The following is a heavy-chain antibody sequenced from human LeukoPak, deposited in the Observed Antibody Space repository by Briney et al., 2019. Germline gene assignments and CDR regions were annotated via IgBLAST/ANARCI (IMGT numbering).Heavy chain of an antibody. CDR2: IYDSGST. J-gene: IGHJ4*02. V-gene: IGHV4-59*08. CDR1: GGSISSYY. D-gene: IGHD3-22*01. CDR3: ARRNYDSYY. Sequence: SETLSLTFTVSGGSISSYYWSWIRQPPGKGLEWIGYIYDSGSTNYNPSLKSRVTISVDTSKKQFSLKLSSVTAADTAVYYCARRNYDSYYWGQGTLVTVSS.